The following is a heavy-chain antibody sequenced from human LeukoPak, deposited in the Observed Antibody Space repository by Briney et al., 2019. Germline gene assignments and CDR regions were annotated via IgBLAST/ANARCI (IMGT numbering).Heavy chain of an antibody. J-gene: IGHJ4*02. CDR2: ISGNSGYT. V-gene: IGHV3-11*06. CDR1: GFTFSDYY. Sequence: GGSLRLSCAASGFTFSDYYMSWIRQAPGKGLEGVSYISGNSGYTNYADSVKGRFTISRDNAKNSLFLHMNSLRPEDTALYYCATTNDIGNYYFDFWGQGSLVTVSS. D-gene: IGHD4-23*01. CDR3: ATTNDIGNYYFDF.